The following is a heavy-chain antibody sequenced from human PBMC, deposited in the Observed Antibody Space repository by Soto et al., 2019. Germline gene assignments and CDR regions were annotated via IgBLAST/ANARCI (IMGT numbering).Heavy chain of an antibody. J-gene: IGHJ5*02. CDR2: IYWDDDK. V-gene: IGHV2-5*02. Sequence: SGPTLVNPTQTLTLTCTFSGFSLSTSGVGVGWIRQPPGKALEWLALIYWDDDKRYSPSLKSRLTITKDTSKNQVVLTMTNMDPVDTATYYCAHRLGYCSSTSCRHGHLLAPSGQGTLVTVSS. D-gene: IGHD2-2*03. CDR3: AHRLGYCSSTSCRHGHLLAP. CDR1: GFSLSTSGVG.